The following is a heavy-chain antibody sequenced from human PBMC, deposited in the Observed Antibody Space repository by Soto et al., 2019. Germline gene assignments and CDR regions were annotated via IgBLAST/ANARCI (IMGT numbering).Heavy chain of an antibody. CDR2: IYYSGRT. CDR1: GGSISSGDYY. J-gene: IGHJ5*02. Sequence: SETLSLTCTVSGGSISSGDYYWSWIRQPPGKGLEWIGYIYYSGRTYYNPSLKSRVTISVDTSKNQFSLKLSSVTAADTAVYYCARHDSNLNWFDPWRQGTLVTV. V-gene: IGHV4-30-4*01. D-gene: IGHD2-15*01. CDR3: ARHDSNLNWFDP.